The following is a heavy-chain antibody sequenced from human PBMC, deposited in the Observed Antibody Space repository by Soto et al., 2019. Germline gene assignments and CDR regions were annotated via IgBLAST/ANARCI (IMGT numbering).Heavy chain of an antibody. D-gene: IGHD3-9*01. CDR2: ISYDGSNK. CDR1: GFTFSSYG. J-gene: IGHJ4*02. CDR3: AKECDTPFDN. V-gene: IGHV3-30*18. Sequence: GGSLRLSCAASGFTFSSYGMHWVRQAPGKGLEWVAVISYDGSNKYYADSVKGRFTISRDNSKNTLYLQMNSLRAEDTAVYYCAKECDTPFDNWGQGTLVTVSS.